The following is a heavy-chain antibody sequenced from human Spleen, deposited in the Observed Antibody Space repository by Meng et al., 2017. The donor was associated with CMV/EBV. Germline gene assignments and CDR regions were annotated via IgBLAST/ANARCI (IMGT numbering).Heavy chain of an antibody. Sequence: GESLKISYAASGFSFSSYAMSWVRQAPGKGLEWVSVISGSGDSTYYADSVKGRFTISRDNSKSTLYLQVNSLRAGDTAVYYCARPHLGYCSSTSCYNYFDDWGQGTLVTVSS. CDR2: ISGSGDST. D-gene: IGHD2-2*01. CDR3: ARPHLGYCSSTSCYNYFDD. CDR1: GFSFSSYA. V-gene: IGHV3-23*01. J-gene: IGHJ4*02.